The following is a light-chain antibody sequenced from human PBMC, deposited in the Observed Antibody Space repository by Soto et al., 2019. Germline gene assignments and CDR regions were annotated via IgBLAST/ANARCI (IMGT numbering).Light chain of an antibody. V-gene: IGLV2-14*03. J-gene: IGLJ1*01. CDR1: SSDVGGYNY. Sequence: QSALTQPASVSGSPGQSITISCTGTSSDVGGYNYVSWYQQHLGKAPKLLINDVSNRPSGISDRFSGSKSGNTASLTISGLQAEDEADYYCSSYTSSTTNVFGTGTKLTVL. CDR2: DVS. CDR3: SSYTSSTTNV.